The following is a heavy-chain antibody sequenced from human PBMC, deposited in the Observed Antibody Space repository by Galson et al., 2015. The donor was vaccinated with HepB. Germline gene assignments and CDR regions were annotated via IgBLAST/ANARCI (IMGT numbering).Heavy chain of an antibody. Sequence: SVKVSCKASGYTFTSYGISWVRQAPGQGLEWMGWISAYNGNTNYAQKLQGRVTMTTDTSTSTAYMELRSLRSDDTAVYYCARVPSYWVVVPAAQNWFDPWGQGTLVTVSS. V-gene: IGHV1-18*01. J-gene: IGHJ5*02. CDR3: ARVPSYWVVVPAAQNWFDP. CDR1: GYTFTSYG. CDR2: ISAYNGNT. D-gene: IGHD2-2*01.